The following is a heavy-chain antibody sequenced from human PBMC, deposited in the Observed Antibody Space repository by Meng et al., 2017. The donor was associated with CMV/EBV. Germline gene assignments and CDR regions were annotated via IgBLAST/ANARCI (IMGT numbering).Heavy chain of an antibody. D-gene: IGHD2-2*01. CDR2: ISGSGGST. CDR3: AKAQLLTPYYFDY. J-gene: IGHJ4*02. Sequence: GESLKISCAASGFTFSSYAMSWVRQAPGKGLEWVSAISGSGGSTYYADSVKGRFTISRDNSKNTPYLQMNSLRAEDTAVYYCAKAQLLTPYYFDYWGQGTLVTVSS. CDR1: GFTFSSYA. V-gene: IGHV3-23*01.